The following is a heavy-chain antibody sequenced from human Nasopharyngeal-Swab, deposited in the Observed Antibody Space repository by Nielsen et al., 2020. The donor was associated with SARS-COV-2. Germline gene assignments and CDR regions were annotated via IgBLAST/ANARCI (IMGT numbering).Heavy chain of an antibody. D-gene: IGHD4-17*01. CDR2: IYPGDSDT. CDR1: WYSFTSSL. Sequence: GSPDTFRKGSWYSFTSSLIGGGRHTPGEGLGVGGIIYPGDSDTRYSPSFQGQVTISADKSISTAYLQWSSLKASDTAMYYCARRVFYGDYFDYWGQGTLVTVSS. CDR3: ARRVFYGDYFDY. V-gene: IGHV5-51*01. J-gene: IGHJ4*02.